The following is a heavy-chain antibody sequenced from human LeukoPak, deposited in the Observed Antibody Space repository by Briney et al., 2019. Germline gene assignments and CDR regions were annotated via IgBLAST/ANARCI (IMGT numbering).Heavy chain of an antibody. J-gene: IGHJ4*02. CDR1: GYTFTGYY. CDR3: ARDRNYGDLDY. Sequence: GASVKVSCKASGYTFTGYYMHWVRQAPGQGLEWMGWINPNSGGTNYAQKFQGRVTMTRDTSISTAYMELSSLKSDDTAVYYCARDRNYGDLDYWGQGTLVTVSS. D-gene: IGHD4-17*01. CDR2: INPNSGGT. V-gene: IGHV1-2*02.